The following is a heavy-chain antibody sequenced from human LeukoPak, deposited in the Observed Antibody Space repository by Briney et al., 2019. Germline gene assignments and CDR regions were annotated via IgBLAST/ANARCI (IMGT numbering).Heavy chain of an antibody. D-gene: IGHD5-24*01. Sequence: GGSLRPSCAASGFIFSNYGMHWVRQAPGKGLEWVAFIRYDGSNQYYADSVKGRFTISRDNSKNTLYLQMNRLRAEDTAVYYCATDSGVGMATTFSILDIWGQGTMVTVSS. V-gene: IGHV3-30*02. CDR2: IRYDGSNQ. CDR1: GFIFSNYG. J-gene: IGHJ3*02. CDR3: ATDSGVGMATTFSILDI.